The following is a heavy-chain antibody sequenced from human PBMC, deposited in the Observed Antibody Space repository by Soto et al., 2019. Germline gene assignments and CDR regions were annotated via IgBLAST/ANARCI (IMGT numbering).Heavy chain of an antibody. CDR2: IYARGVT. D-gene: IGHD3-3*01. J-gene: IGHJ6*02. CDR3: EKSSGYDFLYYGMDI. CDR1: GASLNSSY. Sequence: KTXETLSLTCPISGASLNSSYWSWIRKPPGKGLEWIGRIYARGVTNYNPSLKSRVTMSGDPSRNQFSLRLTYVTVADTAVYYCEKSSGYDFLYYGMDIWGRGTKVTVYS. V-gene: IGHV4-59*10.